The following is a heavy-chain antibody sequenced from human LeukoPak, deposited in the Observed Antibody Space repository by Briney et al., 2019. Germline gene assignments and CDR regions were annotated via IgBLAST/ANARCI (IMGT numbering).Heavy chain of an antibody. CDR2: INHSGST. Sequence: PSETLSLTCAVYGGSFSGYCWSWIRQPPGKGLEWIGEINHSGSTNYNPSLESRVTISVDTSKNQFSLKLSSVTAADTAVYYCARAARRSYYNGWGQGTLVTVSS. D-gene: IGHD3-10*01. J-gene: IGHJ4*02. CDR1: GGSFSGYC. CDR3: ARAARRSYYNG. V-gene: IGHV4-34*01.